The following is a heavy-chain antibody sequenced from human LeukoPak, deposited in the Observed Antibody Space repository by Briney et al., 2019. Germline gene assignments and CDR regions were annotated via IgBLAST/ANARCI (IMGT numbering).Heavy chain of an antibody. CDR2: INPNSGGT. D-gene: IGHD6-19*01. CDR1: GYTFTAYY. V-gene: IGHV1-2*02. Sequence: ASVKVSCKASGYTFTAYYMHWVRQAPGQGLEWMGWINPNSGGTNYAQKFQDRVTMTMDTSITTAYMELNRLRSDDTAVYYCATAPLNEYSSGWYSFDYWGQGTLVTVSS. CDR3: ATAPLNEYSSGWYSFDY. J-gene: IGHJ4*02.